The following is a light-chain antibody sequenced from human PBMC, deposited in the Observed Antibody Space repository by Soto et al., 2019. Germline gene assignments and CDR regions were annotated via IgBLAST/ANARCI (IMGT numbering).Light chain of an antibody. CDR3: QQYNSWPLT. Sequence: EIVLTQSPATLSVSPGERATLSCRASQSVSSNLAWYQQKPGQAPRLLIYVASTRATGVPARFSGSGSGREFTLTISSLQSEDFAVYYCQQYNSWPLTFGQGTKVDIQ. J-gene: IGKJ1*01. CDR1: QSVSSN. V-gene: IGKV3-15*01. CDR2: VAS.